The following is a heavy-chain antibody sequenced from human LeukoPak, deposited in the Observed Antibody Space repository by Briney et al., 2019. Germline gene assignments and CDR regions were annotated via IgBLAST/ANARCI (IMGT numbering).Heavy chain of an antibody. CDR3: ARDPYSGRYGDYYYYYMDV. CDR1: GFTFSTYN. J-gene: IGHJ6*03. D-gene: IGHD1-26*01. V-gene: IGHV3-21*01. CDR2: ITRSNTYM. Sequence: GGSLRLSCAASGFTFSTYNMNWVRQVPGKGLEWVSSITRSNTYMFYADSVKGRFTISRDNAQNSLYLQINSLRAEDTAVYYCARDPYSGRYGDYYYYYMDVWGKGTTVTISS.